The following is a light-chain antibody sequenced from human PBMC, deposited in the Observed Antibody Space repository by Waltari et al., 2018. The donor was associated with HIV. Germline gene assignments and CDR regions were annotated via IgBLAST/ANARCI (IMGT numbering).Light chain of an antibody. CDR2: AAS. Sequence: DVQMTQSPSSLSASVGDRVTITCRASESTGKYLNWYQQKPGKAPKLLIYAASSLESGVPPRFSGSGSGTDLTLTISSLQPEDFATYYCQQSFTIPWEFGQGTKVEIK. CDR3: QQSFTIPWE. CDR1: ESTGKY. J-gene: IGKJ1*01. V-gene: IGKV1-39*01.